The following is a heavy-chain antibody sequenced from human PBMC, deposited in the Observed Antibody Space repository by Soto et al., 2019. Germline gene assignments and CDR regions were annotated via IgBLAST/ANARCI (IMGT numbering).Heavy chain of an antibody. Sequence: VQLVESGGGVVQPGRSLRLSCAASGFTFSSYGMHWVRQAPGKGLEWVAVISYDGSNKYYADSVKGRFTISRDNSKNTLYLQMNSLRAEDTAVYYCAKDFAAAGNYWGQGTLVTVSS. J-gene: IGHJ4*02. CDR1: GFTFSSYG. CDR2: ISYDGSNK. V-gene: IGHV3-30*18. CDR3: AKDFAAAGNY. D-gene: IGHD6-13*01.